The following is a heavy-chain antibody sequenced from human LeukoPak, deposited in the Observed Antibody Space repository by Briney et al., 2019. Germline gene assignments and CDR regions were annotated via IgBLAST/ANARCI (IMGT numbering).Heavy chain of an antibody. CDR3: ARVGYSGAFDI. V-gene: IGHV4-59*08. CDR2: FFYSGST. D-gene: IGHD3-22*01. CDR1: GDSISRYY. J-gene: IGHJ3*02. Sequence: SETLSLTCTVSGDSISRYYWSWIRQPPGKGLECIGYFFYSGSTNYNPSLKSRVTISVDTSKNQFSLKLSSVTAADTAVYYCARVGYSGAFDIWGQGTMVTVSS.